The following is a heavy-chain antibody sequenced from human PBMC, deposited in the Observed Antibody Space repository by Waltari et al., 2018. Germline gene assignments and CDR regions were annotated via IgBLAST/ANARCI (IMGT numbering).Heavy chain of an antibody. V-gene: IGHV3-64*07. Sequence: EVQLVESGGGLVQPGGSLRLSCVASGFTFRSYAMHWVRQAPGKGLQYVSSISTNEANTYYADSVRDRFTISRDNSKNTLYLQMGSLRDEDMGIYYCARGEGGSWPTCLDYWGQGILVTVSS. J-gene: IGHJ4*02. CDR1: GFTFRSYA. CDR3: ARGEGGSWPTCLDY. CDR2: ISTNEANT. D-gene: IGHD6-13*01.